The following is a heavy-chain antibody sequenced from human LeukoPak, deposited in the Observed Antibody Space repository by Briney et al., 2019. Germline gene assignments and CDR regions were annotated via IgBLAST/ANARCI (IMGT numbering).Heavy chain of an antibody. CDR1: GFTFSSYA. CDR2: ISYDGSNK. D-gene: IGHD3-22*01. Sequence: GGSLRLSCAASGFTFSSYAMHWVRQAPGKGLEWVAVISYDGSNKYYADSVKGRFTISRDNSKNTLYLQMNSLRAEDTAVYYCAKGIDSSGYWADYWGQGTLVTVSS. J-gene: IGHJ4*02. CDR3: AKGIDSSGYWADY. V-gene: IGHV3-30-3*01.